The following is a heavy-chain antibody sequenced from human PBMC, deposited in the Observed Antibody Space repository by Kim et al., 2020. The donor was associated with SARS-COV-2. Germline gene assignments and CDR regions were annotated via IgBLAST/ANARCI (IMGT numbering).Heavy chain of an antibody. Sequence: GESLKISCKGSGYSFTSYWISWVRQMPGKGLEWMGRIDPSDSYTNYSPSFQGHVTISADKSISTAYLQWSSLKASDTAMYYCARHESWNYGSGSYYRWDYWGQGTLVTVSS. CDR2: IDPSDSYT. CDR3: ARHESWNYGSGSYYRWDY. D-gene: IGHD3-10*01. V-gene: IGHV5-10-1*01. J-gene: IGHJ4*02. CDR1: GYSFTSYW.